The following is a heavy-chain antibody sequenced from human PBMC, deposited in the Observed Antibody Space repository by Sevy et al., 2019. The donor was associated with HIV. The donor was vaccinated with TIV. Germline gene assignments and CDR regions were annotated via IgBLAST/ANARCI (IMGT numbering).Heavy chain of an antibody. D-gene: IGHD4-17*01. Sequence: GGSLRLSCAASGFTFSDYYMSWIRQAPGKGLEWISYISGSDVTIYYADSVKGRFTISRDKAKNSLHLQMNSLRAEDTAVYYCARDHVKDGDLGDYYYYAMDVWGQGTTVTVSS. J-gene: IGHJ6*02. CDR2: ISGSDVTI. CDR1: GFTFSDYY. CDR3: ARDHVKDGDLGDYYYYAMDV. V-gene: IGHV3-11*01.